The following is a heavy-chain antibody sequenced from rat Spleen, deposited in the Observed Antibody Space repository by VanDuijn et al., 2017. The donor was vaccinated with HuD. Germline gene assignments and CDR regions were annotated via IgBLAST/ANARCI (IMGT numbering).Heavy chain of an antibody. CDR3: AREPGYFDY. V-gene: IGHV4-2*01. Sequence: EVKLVEAGGGLVQPGRSLKLSCAASGFNFSDYWMGWVRQAPGKGLEWIGEIRKDGTTINYTPSLKDKFTISRNNAQNTLYLQMSKLGSEDTAIYYCAREPGYFDYWGQGVMVTVSS. J-gene: IGHJ2*01. CDR1: GFNFSDYW. D-gene: IGHD1-4*01. CDR2: IRKDGTTI.